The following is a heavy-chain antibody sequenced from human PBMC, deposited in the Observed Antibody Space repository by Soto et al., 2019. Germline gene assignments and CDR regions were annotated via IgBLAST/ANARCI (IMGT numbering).Heavy chain of an antibody. D-gene: IGHD2-2*01. CDR3: AKGTSLFPFQLYNLLDD. CDR2: ISGSGGST. J-gene: IGHJ4*02. V-gene: IGHV3-23*01. Sequence: GGSLRLSCAASGFTFSSYAMSWVRQAPGKGLEWVSAISGSGGSTYYADSVKGRFTISRDNSKNTLYLQMNSLRAEDTAVYYCAKGTSLFPFQLYNLLDDCGKGTLVPVAS. CDR1: GFTFSSYA.